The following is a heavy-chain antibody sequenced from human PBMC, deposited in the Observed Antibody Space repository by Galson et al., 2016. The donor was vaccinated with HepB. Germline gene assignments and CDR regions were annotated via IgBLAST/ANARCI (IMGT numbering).Heavy chain of an antibody. V-gene: IGHV3-13*01. CDR1: GFTFSSYD. J-gene: IGHJ6*02. D-gene: IGHD5-18*01. CDR2: IDTAGGT. Sequence: SLRLSCAASGFTFSSYDMHWVRQATGKGLEWVSGIDTAGGTSYPGSVKGRFTISRENAKNSLYLQMNSLRVGDTAVYYCVREILLVVGYYGMDVWGQGTTVTVSS. CDR3: VREILLVVGYYGMDV.